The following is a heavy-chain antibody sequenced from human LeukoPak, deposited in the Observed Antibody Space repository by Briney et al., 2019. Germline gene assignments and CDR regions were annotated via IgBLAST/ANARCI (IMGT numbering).Heavy chain of an antibody. CDR3: ARQTSVDTTSSFDY. V-gene: IGHV4-39*02. J-gene: IGHJ4*02. D-gene: IGHD5-18*01. CDR2: IYYSGYI. Sequence: SETLSLTCTVSGDSISSTSYYWGWIRQPPGKGLEWLGTIYYSGYIYSNPSLKSRVTISVDTSKNHFSLRLSSVTAADTAVYYCARQTSVDTTSSFDYWGREPWSPSPQ. CDR1: GDSISSTSYY.